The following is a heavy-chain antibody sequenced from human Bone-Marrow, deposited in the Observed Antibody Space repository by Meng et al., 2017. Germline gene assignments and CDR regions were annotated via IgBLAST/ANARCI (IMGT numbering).Heavy chain of an antibody. CDR3: ARIRGDHYDFWSGYYGLDY. V-gene: IGHV3-33*01. D-gene: IGHD3-3*01. Sequence: GGSLRLSCAASGFTFSSYGMHWVRQAPGKGLEWVAVIWYDGSNKYYADSVKGRFTISRDNSKNTLYLQMNSLRAEDTAVYYCARIRGDHYDFWSGYYGLDYWGQGTLVTVSS. J-gene: IGHJ4*02. CDR1: GFTFSSYG. CDR2: IWYDGSNK.